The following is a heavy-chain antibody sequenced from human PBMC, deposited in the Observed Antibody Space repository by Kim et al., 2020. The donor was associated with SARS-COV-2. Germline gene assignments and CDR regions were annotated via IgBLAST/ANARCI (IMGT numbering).Heavy chain of an antibody. CDR3: ARAPPTVRPYYYGMDV. J-gene: IGHJ6*02. D-gene: IGHD4-17*01. Sequence: ASVKVSCKASGYTFTSYGISWVRQAPGQGLEWMGWISAYNGNTNYAQKLQGRVTMTTDTSTSTAYMELRSLRSDDTAVYYCARAPPTVRPYYYGMDVWGQGTTVTVSS. CDR1: GYTFTSYG. CDR2: ISAYNGNT. V-gene: IGHV1-18*04.